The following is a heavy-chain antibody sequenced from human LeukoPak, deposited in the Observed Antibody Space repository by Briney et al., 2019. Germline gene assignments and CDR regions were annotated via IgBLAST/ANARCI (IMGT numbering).Heavy chain of an antibody. D-gene: IGHD3-22*01. V-gene: IGHV3-20*04. CDR1: GFTFDDSG. Sequence: GGSLRLSCAASGFTFDDSGMSWVRQAPGKGLEWVSVISWNGGSTGYADPVKGRFTISRDNANNSLYLQMNSLRAEDTALYYCARETYYYDSSGSTRFDYWGQGTLVTVSS. CDR3: ARETYYYDSSGSTRFDY. CDR2: ISWNGGST. J-gene: IGHJ4*02.